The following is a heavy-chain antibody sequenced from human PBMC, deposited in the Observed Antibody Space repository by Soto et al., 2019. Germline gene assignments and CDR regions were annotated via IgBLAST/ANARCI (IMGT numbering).Heavy chain of an antibody. V-gene: IGHV1-3*01. CDR3: ARDGNSYYYYYGMDV. J-gene: IGHJ6*02. D-gene: IGHD4-4*01. CDR2: INAGNGNT. CDR1: GYTFTSYA. Sequence: ASVKVSCKASGYTFTSYAMHWVRQAPGQRLEWMGWINAGNGNTKYSQKFQGRVTITRDTSASTAYMELSSLRSEDTAVYYCARDGNSYYYYYGMDVWGQGTTVTVSS.